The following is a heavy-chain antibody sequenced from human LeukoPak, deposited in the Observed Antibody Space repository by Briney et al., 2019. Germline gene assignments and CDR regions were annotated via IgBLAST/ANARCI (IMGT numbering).Heavy chain of an antibody. CDR1: GYTFTSYG. J-gene: IGHJ6*02. CDR3: ARGGTMVRGVNYVMDV. CDR2: INPSTGNT. Sequence: ASVKVSCKASGYTFTSYGISWVRQAPGHGLEWMAWINPSTGNTKSAQKLQGRVTMTTDTSTRTAYMDLRSLRSDDTAVYYCARGGTMVRGVNYVMDVWGQGTTVTVSS. V-gene: IGHV1-18*01. D-gene: IGHD3-10*01.